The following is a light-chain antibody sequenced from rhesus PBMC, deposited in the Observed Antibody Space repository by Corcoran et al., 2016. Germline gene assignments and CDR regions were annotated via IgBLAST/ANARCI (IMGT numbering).Light chain of an antibody. J-gene: IGKJ1*01. CDR3: QQHNNSPRT. V-gene: IGKV1-69*01. CDR1: QGISNW. Sequence: DIQMTQSPSSLSASVGDRVTIPCRASQGISNWLAWYHKKPGKSLKLLIYMATNLETGVQSRLSGSGFGTDFTLTIRSLQPEDIETYYCQQHNNSPRTFGQGTKVEIK. CDR2: MAT.